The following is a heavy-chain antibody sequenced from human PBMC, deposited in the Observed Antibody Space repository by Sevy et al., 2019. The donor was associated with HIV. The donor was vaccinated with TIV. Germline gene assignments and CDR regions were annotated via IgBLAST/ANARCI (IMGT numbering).Heavy chain of an antibody. CDR3: AKGVRLGGPIYYGMDV. D-gene: IGHD3-10*02. V-gene: IGHV3-23*01. CDR1: GFTFSNYA. J-gene: IGHJ6*02. Sequence: GSLRLSCVASGFTFSNYAMTWVRQTPGKRLEWVSGIGHNGDNTHHAGSVKGRFTISRDNSKNTLDLQMNSLRAEDTAVYYCAKGVRLGGPIYYGMDVSGQGTSVTVSS. CDR2: IGHNGDNT.